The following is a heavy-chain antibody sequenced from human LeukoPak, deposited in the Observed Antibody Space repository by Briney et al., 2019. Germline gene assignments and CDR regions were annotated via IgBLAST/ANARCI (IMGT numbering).Heavy chain of an antibody. D-gene: IGHD1-26*01. CDR1: GYTFTSYD. V-gene: IGHV1-8*01. Sequence: ASVKVSCKASGYTFTSYDINWVRQATGQGLEWMGWMNPNSGNTGFAQKFQGRVTMTRNTSISTAYMELSSLRSEDTAVYYCATGPLPIVGAGVDYWGQGTLVTVSS. J-gene: IGHJ4*02. CDR2: MNPNSGNT. CDR3: ATGPLPIVGAGVDY.